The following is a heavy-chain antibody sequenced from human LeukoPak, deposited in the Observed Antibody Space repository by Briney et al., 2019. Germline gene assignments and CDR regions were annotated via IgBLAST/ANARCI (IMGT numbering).Heavy chain of an antibody. Sequence: GGSLRLSCAASGFTVSSNYMSWVRQAPGKGLEWVSVIYSGGSTYYADSLKGRFTISRDNSKNTLYLQMNSLRAEDTAVYYCAKDGGARGGSYGYFDYWGQGTLVTVSS. J-gene: IGHJ4*02. CDR3: AKDGGARGGSYGYFDY. CDR2: IYSGGST. D-gene: IGHD1-26*01. CDR1: GFTVSSNY. V-gene: IGHV3-66*01.